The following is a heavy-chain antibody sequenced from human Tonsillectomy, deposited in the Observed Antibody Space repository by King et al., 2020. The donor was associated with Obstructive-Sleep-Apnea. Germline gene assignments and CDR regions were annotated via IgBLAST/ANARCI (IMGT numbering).Heavy chain of an antibody. CDR1: GFTFSSYA. Sequence: VQLVESGGGVVQPGRSLRLSCAASGFTFSSYAMHWVRQAPGKGLEWVAVISYDGSNKYYADSVKGRFTISRDNSKNTLYLQMNSLRAEDTAVYYCAGEAAITMRVVVIGGQGPLDTLSS. D-gene: IGHD3-22*01. CDR2: ISYDGSNK. V-gene: IGHV3-30*04. J-gene: IGHJ4*02. CDR3: AGEAAITMRVVVI.